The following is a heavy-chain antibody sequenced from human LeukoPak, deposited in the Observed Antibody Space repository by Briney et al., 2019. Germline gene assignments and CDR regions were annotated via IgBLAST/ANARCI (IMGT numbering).Heavy chain of an antibody. J-gene: IGHJ4*02. D-gene: IGHD2-15*01. V-gene: IGHV3-23*01. Sequence: PGRSLRLSCAASGFTFSGYGMHWVRQAPGKGLEWVSGIFGSGGSAHYADSVKGRFTISRDNSKNTVYLQMDSLRVEDTAIYYCAKTTTGYSSGRYPAWPIDYWGQGTLVTVSS. CDR1: GFTFSGYG. CDR2: IFGSGGSA. CDR3: AKTTTGYSSGRYPAWPIDY.